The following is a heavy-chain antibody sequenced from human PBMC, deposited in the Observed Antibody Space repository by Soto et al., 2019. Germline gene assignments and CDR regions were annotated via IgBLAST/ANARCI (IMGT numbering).Heavy chain of an antibody. D-gene: IGHD3-22*01. CDR2: ISYAGSNK. J-gene: IGHJ4*02. CDR3: AKDTYYHDSSGYYVFDY. Sequence: QVQLVESGGGVVQPGRSLRLSCAASGSTFSSYGMHWVRQAPGKGLEWVAAISYAGSNKNYADSVKGRFTISRDNSKNTLYLQMDSLGDEDTAVYYCAKDTYYHDSSGYYVFDYWGQGTLVTVSS. CDR1: GSTFSSYG. V-gene: IGHV3-30*18.